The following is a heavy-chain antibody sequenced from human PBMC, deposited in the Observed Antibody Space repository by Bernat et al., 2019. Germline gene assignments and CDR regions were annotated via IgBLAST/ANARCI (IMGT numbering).Heavy chain of an antibody. D-gene: IGHD5-12*01. CDR3: AKVNGYEGVADAFDI. CDR2: ISAAGGNT. Sequence: EVQLLESGGGLVQPGGSLRLSCTASGFTFSTYAMSWVRQAPGQGLEWVSTISAAGGNTYYADSVKGRFTISRDYSKNTVSLQMNSLRAEDTATYYGAKVNGYEGVADAFDIWGQGTMVTVSS. J-gene: IGHJ3*02. CDR1: GFTFSTYA. V-gene: IGHV3-23*01.